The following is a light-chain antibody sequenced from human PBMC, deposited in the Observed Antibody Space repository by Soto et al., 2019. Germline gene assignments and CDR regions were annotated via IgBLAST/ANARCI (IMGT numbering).Light chain of an antibody. CDR1: QSVGNN. J-gene: IGKJ4*01. CDR3: QQNANGPLT. CDR2: EAS. Sequence: EIVLTQSPATLSLSPGERATLSCRDSQSVGNNLAWYQQKPGQAPGLLIYEASTRATGIPARFSGSGAGTDFTLPIGSQEPDDVAGDEWQQNANGPLTSGGGTEGESK. V-gene: IGKV3-11*01.